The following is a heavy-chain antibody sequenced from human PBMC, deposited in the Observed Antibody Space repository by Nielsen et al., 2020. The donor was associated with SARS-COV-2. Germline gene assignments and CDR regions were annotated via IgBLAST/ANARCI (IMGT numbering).Heavy chain of an antibody. CDR3: ARGDYYGSGIDY. J-gene: IGHJ4*02. V-gene: IGHV4-59*08. Sequence: SETLSLTCTVSGGSIANYYWSWIRQPPGKGLEWIGYIYYSGSTNYNPSLKSRVTISADTSKNQFSLKLTSVTAADTAVYYCARGDYYGSGIDYWGQGTLVTVSS. D-gene: IGHD3-10*01. CDR1: GGSIANYY. CDR2: IYYSGST.